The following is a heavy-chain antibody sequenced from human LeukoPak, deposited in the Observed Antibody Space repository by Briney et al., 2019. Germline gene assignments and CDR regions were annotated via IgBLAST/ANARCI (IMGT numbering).Heavy chain of an antibody. D-gene: IGHD2-21*01. Sequence: WETLSLTCTVSGGSISSSSYYWGWIRQPPGKGLEWIGSIYYSGSTYYNPSLKSRVTISVDTSKHQFSLKLSSVTAADTAAYYCARRAYCGGDCYLGHWFDPWGQGTLVTVSS. CDR2: IYYSGST. J-gene: IGHJ5*02. CDR1: GGSISSSSYY. V-gene: IGHV4-39*01. CDR3: ARRAYCGGDCYLGHWFDP.